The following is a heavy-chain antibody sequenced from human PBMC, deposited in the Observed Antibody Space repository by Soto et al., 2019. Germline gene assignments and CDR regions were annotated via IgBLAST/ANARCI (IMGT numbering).Heavy chain of an antibody. Sequence: PSETLSLTCAVYGGPFSGYYWSWIRQPPGKGLEWIGEINHSGSTNYNPSLKSRVTISVDTSKNQFSLKLSSVTAADAAVYYCASRGFYDGSGFYSWGQGTTVTVSS. D-gene: IGHD3-22*01. V-gene: IGHV4-34*01. J-gene: IGHJ6*02. CDR3: ASRGFYDGSGFYS. CDR2: INHSGST. CDR1: GGPFSGYY.